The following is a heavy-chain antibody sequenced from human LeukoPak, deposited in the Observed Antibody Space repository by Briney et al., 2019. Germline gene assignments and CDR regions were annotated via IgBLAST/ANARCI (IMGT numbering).Heavy chain of an antibody. CDR3: AKYQRQWLPKGGFDY. D-gene: IGHD6-19*01. CDR1: GFTFSSYG. CDR2: ISYDGNNK. J-gene: IGHJ4*02. Sequence: AGGSLRLSCAASGFTFSSYGMHWVRQAPGKGLEWVAVISYDGNNKYYADSVKGRFTISRDSSKNTLYLQMDNLRAEDTAVYYCAKYQRQWLPKGGFDYWGQGTLVTVSS. V-gene: IGHV3-30*18.